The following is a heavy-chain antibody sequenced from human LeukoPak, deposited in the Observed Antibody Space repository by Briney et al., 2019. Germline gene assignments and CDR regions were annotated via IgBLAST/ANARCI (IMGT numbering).Heavy chain of an antibody. D-gene: IGHD5-24*01. V-gene: IGHV3-74*01. J-gene: IGHJ6*02. CDR2: INSDGTSA. CDR1: GFTFSSYW. CDR3: ARDGRDGYNFNYYHAMDV. Sequence: PGGSLRLSCAASGFTFSSYWMHWVRQAPGEGLVWVSRINSDGTSASYADSVKGRFTISRDNAKNTLFLQMNSLRAEDTAVYYCARDGRDGYNFNYYHAMDVWGQGTTVTVPS.